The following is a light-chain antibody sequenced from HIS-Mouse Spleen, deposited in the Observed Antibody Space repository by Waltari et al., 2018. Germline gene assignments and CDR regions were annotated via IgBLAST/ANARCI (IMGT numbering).Light chain of an antibody. V-gene: IGLV3-21*03. CDR1: NIGSKS. J-gene: IGLJ2*01. Sequence: SYVLTQPPSVSVAPGKTARITCGGNNIGSKSVHWYQQKPGQAPVLGVYDDSDRPSGIPGRFSGYNSGNTATLTISRVEAGDEADYYCQVWDSSSDHVVFGGGTKLTVL. CDR3: QVWDSSSDHVV. CDR2: DDS.